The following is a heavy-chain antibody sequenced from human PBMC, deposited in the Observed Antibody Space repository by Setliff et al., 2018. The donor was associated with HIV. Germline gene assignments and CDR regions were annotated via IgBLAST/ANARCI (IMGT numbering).Heavy chain of an antibody. CDR3: ARHSGVASPNWFDP. D-gene: IGHD3-10*01. CDR2: INHSGTT. V-gene: IGHV4-34*01. CDR1: GGSFSGYY. Sequence: SETLSLTCAVYGGSFSGYYWSWIRQPPGKGLEWIGEINHSGTTYYNPSLKSRVTISVDTSKNQFSLKLSSVTAADTAVYYCARHSGVASPNWFDPWGQGTLVTVSS. J-gene: IGHJ5*02.